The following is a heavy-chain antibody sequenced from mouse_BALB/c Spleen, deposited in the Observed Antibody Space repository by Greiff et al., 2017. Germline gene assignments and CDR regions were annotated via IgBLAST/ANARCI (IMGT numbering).Heavy chain of an antibody. J-gene: IGHJ4*01. CDR1: GFNIKDTY. Sequence: EVQLQQSGAELVKPGASVKLSCTASGFNIKDTYMHWVKQRPEQGLEWIGRIDPANGNTKYDPKFQGKATITADTSSNTAYLQLSSLTSEDTAVYYCARGGRLLRDAMDYWGQGTSVTVSS. CDR3: ARGGRLLRDAMDY. CDR2: IDPANGNT. D-gene: IGHD2-3*01. V-gene: IGHV14-3*02.